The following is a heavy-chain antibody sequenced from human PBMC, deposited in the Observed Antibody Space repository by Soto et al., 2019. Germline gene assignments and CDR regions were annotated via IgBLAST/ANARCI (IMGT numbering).Heavy chain of an antibody. CDR3: AKDPDYYDSSGYPRSFDY. CDR2: ISGSGGST. V-gene: IGHV3-23*01. CDR1: VFTFSSYA. J-gene: IGHJ4*02. Sequence: GWSLRLSCASSVFTFSSYAMSWVRQAPGKGLEWVSAISGSGGSTYYADSVKGRFTISRDNSKNTLYLQMNSLRAEDTAVYYCAKDPDYYDSSGYPRSFDYWGQGTLVTVSS. D-gene: IGHD3-22*01.